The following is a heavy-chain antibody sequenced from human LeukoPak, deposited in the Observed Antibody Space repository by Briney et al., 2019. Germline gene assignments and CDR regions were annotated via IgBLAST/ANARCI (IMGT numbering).Heavy chain of an antibody. V-gene: IGHV4-34*01. CDR2: INHSGST. CDR1: GGSFSGYY. D-gene: IGHD3-10*01. J-gene: IGHJ6*03. Sequence: SETLSLTCAVYGGSFSGYYWSWIRQPPGKELEWIGEINHSGSTNYNPSLKSRVTISVDTSKNQFSLKLSSVTAADTAVYYCARGSGTPYGSGSYYYYYYMDVWGKGTTVTVSS. CDR3: ARGSGTPYGSGSYYYYYYMDV.